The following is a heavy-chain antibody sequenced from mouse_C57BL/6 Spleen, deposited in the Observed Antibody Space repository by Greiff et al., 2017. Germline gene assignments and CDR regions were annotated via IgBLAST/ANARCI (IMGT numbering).Heavy chain of an antibody. CDR2: IDPSDSET. J-gene: IGHJ2*01. CDR3: ARAVYDYDGYYFDY. D-gene: IGHD2-4*01. V-gene: IGHV1-52*01. CDR1: GYTFTSYW. Sequence: QVQLQQPGAELVRPGSSVKLSCKASGYTFTSYWMHWVKQRPIQGLEWIGNIDPSDSETHYNQKFKDKATLTVDKSSSTAYMQLSSLTSEVSAVYYCARAVYDYDGYYFDYWGQGTALTVSS.